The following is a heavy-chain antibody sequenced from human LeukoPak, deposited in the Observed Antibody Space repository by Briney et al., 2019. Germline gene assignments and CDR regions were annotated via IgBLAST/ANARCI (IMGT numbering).Heavy chain of an antibody. CDR3: ARDVPVRGVIRFPPGWFDP. Sequence: GASVRVSCKASGYTFTSYGISWVRQAPGQGLEWMGWISAYNGNTNYAQKLQGRVTMTTDTSTSTAYMELRSLRSDDTAVYYCARDVPVRGVIRFPPGWFDPWGQGTLVTVSS. CDR1: GYTFTSYG. J-gene: IGHJ5*02. V-gene: IGHV1-18*01. D-gene: IGHD3-10*01. CDR2: ISAYNGNT.